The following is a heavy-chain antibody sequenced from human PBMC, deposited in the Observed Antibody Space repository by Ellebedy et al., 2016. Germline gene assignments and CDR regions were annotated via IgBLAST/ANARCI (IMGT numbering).Heavy chain of an antibody. D-gene: IGHD5-24*01. Sequence: SETLSLTCAVYGGSFSGYYWSWIRQPPGKGLEWIGYIFYSGTSNSIPSLKSRVTMSVDTSKNQFSLKLSSVTAADTAVYYCARGGDGYNRFYYYGMDVWGQGTTVTVSS. J-gene: IGHJ6*02. CDR3: ARGGDGYNRFYYYGMDV. CDR2: IFYSGTS. CDR1: GGSFSGYY. V-gene: IGHV4-59*01.